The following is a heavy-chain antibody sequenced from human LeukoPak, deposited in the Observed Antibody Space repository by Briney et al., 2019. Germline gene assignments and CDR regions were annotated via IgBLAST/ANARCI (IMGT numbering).Heavy chain of an antibody. D-gene: IGHD6-6*01. CDR2: IKQDGSEK. Sequence: GGSLRLSCAASGFTFSSYWMSWVRQAPGKGLEWVANIKQDGSEKYYVDSVKGRFTISRDNAKNSLYLQMNSLRAEGTAVYYCARDHWYSSSSNYYMDVWGKGTTVTVSS. CDR1: GFTFSSYW. J-gene: IGHJ6*03. V-gene: IGHV3-7*01. CDR3: ARDHWYSSSSNYYMDV.